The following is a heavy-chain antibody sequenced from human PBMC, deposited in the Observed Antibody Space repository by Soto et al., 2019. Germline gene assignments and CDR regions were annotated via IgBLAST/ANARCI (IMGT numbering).Heavy chain of an antibody. D-gene: IGHD6-13*01. CDR3: ARVSWYSSSVNWFDP. CDR2: IYYSGST. CDR1: GGSISSGGYY. V-gene: IGHV4-31*03. J-gene: IGHJ5*02. Sequence: TSETLSLTCTVSGGSISSGGYYWSWIRQHPGKGLEWIGYIYYSGSTYYNPSLKSRVTISVDTSKNQFSLKLSSVTAADTAVYYCARVSWYSSSVNWFDPWGQGTLVTV.